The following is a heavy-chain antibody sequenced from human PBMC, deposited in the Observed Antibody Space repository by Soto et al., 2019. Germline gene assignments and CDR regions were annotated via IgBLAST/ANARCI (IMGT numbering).Heavy chain of an antibody. CDR3: ASWVYAHFDF. D-gene: IGHD2-8*01. CDR2: IDSGGVNT. CDR1: GLTFGNHA. J-gene: IGHJ4*02. Sequence: PGGSLRLSCAASGLTFGNHAMTWARRPPGKGLEWVSTIDSGGVNTHYADSVKGRFTISRDNSRNTLYLQMNNLRPEDTAAYYFASWVYAHFDFWGRGTQVTVSS. V-gene: IGHV3-23*01.